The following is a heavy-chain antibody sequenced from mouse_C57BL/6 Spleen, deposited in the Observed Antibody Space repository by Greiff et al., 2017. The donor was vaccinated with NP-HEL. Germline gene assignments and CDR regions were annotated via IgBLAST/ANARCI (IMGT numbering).Heavy chain of an antibody. D-gene: IGHD2-3*01. CDR1: GYTFTSYG. CDR2: IYPRSGNT. J-gene: IGHJ4*01. Sequence: VNLVESGAELARPGASVKLSCKASGYTFTSYGISWVKQRTGQGLEWIGEIYPRSGNTYYNEKFKGKATLTADKSSSTAYMELRSLTSEDSAVYFCARLAGYYYYAMDYWGQGTSVTVSS. CDR3: ARLAGYYYYAMDY. V-gene: IGHV1-81*01.